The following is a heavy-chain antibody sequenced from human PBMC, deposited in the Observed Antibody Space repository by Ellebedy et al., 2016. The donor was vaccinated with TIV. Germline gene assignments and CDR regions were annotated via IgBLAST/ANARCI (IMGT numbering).Heavy chain of an antibody. J-gene: IGHJ4*02. CDR2: IIGSGGST. CDR3: AKAGYSSAWYLVFDY. D-gene: IGHD6-19*01. V-gene: IGHV3-23*01. CDR1: GFTFSTYA. Sequence: GESLKISCAASGFTFSTYAMNWLRQAPGKGLEWVSSIIGSGGSTLYADSVKGRFTISRDNSKNIVYLQMNSLRVKDTAVYYCAKAGYSSAWYLVFDYWGQGTLVTVSS.